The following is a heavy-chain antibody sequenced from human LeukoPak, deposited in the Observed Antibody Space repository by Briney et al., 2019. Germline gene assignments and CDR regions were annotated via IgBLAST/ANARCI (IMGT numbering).Heavy chain of an antibody. V-gene: IGHV3-30*18. D-gene: IGHD4-17*01. J-gene: IGHJ2*01. Sequence: GGSLRLSCAASGFTFSNYGMHWVRQAPGKGLESVAVISYHGSEIYYADSVKGRFSISRDHTQNTLYLQMNSLRAEDTAVYYCAKDRGSDNGDYGVKWYFDLWGRGTLVTVSS. CDR1: GFTFSNYG. CDR3: AKDRGSDNGDYGVKWYFDL. CDR2: ISYHGSEI.